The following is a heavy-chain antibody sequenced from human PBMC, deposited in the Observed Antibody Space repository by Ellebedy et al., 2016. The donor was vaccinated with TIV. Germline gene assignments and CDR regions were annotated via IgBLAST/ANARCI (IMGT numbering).Heavy chain of an antibody. CDR3: ARQVGAYYYYGMDV. V-gene: IGHV6-1*01. Sequence: SQTLSLTXXISGDSVSSNSAAWNWIRQSPSRGLEWLGRTYYRSKWYNDYAVSVKSRITINPDTSKNQFSLQLNSVTPEDTAVYYCARQVGAYYYYGMDVWGQGTTVTVSS. CDR2: TYYRSKWYN. J-gene: IGHJ6*02. CDR1: GDSVSSNSAA. D-gene: IGHD2-15*01.